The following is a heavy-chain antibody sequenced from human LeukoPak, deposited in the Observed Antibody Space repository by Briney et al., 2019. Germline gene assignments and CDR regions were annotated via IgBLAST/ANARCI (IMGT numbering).Heavy chain of an antibody. CDR1: GGSIRSYY. V-gene: IGHV4-59*08. J-gene: IGHJ5*02. CDR3: ARHAAVEGSSGWSPLWWFDP. Sequence: SETLSLTCTVSGGSIRSYYWSWIRQPPGKGLEWIGYMHHSGSTKHNPYLKSRVTISVDTSKSQFSLKLSSVAAADTAVYYCARHAAVEGSSGWSPLWWFDPWGQGTLVTVSS. D-gene: IGHD6-19*01. CDR2: MHHSGST.